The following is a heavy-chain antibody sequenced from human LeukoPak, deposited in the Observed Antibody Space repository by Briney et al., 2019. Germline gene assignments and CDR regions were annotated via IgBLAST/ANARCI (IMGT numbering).Heavy chain of an antibody. D-gene: IGHD3-10*01. Sequence: RASVKVSCKASGYTFTSYGISWVRQAPGQGLEWMGWISAYNGNTNYAQKLQGRVTMTTDTSTSTAYMELRSLRSDDTAVYYCARDRDYYGSGSYYIDYWAREPWSPSPQ. CDR3: ARDRDYYGSGSYYIDY. V-gene: IGHV1-18*04. CDR1: GYTFTSYG. J-gene: IGHJ4*02. CDR2: ISAYNGNT.